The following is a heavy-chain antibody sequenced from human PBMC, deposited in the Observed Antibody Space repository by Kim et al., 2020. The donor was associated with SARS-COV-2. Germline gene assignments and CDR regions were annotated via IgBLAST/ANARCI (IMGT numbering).Heavy chain of an antibody. J-gene: IGHJ5*02. CDR2: IYYSGST. D-gene: IGHD3-10*01. CDR3: ARHLRGGSGSYGYNWFDP. V-gene: IGHV4-39*01. Sequence: SETLSLTCTVSGGSISSSSYYWGWIRQPPGKGLEWIGSIYYSGSTYYNPSLKSRVTISVDTSKNQFSLKLSSVTAADTAVYYCARHLRGGSGSYGYNWFDPWGQGTLVTVSS. CDR1: GGSISSSSYY.